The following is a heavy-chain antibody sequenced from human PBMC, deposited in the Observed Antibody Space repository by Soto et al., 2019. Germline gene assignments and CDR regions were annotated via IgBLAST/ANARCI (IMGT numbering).Heavy chain of an antibody. V-gene: IGHV3-23*01. CDR3: VSWMSAHFDY. CDR1: QFTFGGLG. D-gene: IGHD2-2*03. CDR2: ISRDEDNT. Sequence: VLLLVSGGGFVQPGGSVRLSCAAPQFTFGGLGLSWVRQSPGRGLEWVATISRDEDNTHYADSVNGRFTISKDRSTNTLHLHMASLRAEDTAMYYCVSWMSAHFDYWGRGTLVTVSS. J-gene: IGHJ4*02.